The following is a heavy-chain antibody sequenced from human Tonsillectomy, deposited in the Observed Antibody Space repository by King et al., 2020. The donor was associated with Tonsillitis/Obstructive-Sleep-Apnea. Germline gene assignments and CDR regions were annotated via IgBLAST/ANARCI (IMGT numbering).Heavy chain of an antibody. Sequence: VQLVESGGGLVQPGGSLRLSCAASGFTFSSYAMSWVRQAPGKGLEWVSAISGSGGSTYYADSVKGRFTISRDNSKNTLYLQMNSLRAEDTAVYYCARLGYCSSTSCYPDDAFDIWGQGTMVTVSS. D-gene: IGHD2-2*01. CDR1: GFTFSSYA. V-gene: IGHV3-23*04. CDR3: ARLGYCSSTSCYPDDAFDI. J-gene: IGHJ3*02. CDR2: ISGSGGST.